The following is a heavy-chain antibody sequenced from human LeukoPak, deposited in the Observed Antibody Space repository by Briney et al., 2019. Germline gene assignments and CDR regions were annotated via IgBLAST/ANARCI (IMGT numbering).Heavy chain of an antibody. J-gene: IGHJ3*01. CDR1: GGSFSGYY. V-gene: IGHV4-34*01. Sequence: PSETLSLTCAVYGGSFSGYYWSWIRQPPGKGLEWIGEINHSGSTNYNPSLKSRVTISVDTSKNQFSLKLSSVTAADTAVYYCAKHYSASHQRAFTVWGQGTLVTVSS. D-gene: IGHD1-26*01. CDR3: AKHYSASHQRAFTV. CDR2: INHSGST.